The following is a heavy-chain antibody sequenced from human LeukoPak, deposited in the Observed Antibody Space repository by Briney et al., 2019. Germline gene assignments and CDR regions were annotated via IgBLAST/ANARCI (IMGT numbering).Heavy chain of an antibody. CDR2: INPGGAPT. Sequence: GASVKVSCKASGYTFTNYYIHWVRQAPGQGLEWMGIINPGGAPTSYAQKFQGRLIMTRDTSTSTVYMELSSLRSEDTAVYYCAREKSXTYFXXYWGQGTLVTVSS. CDR1: GYTFTNYY. V-gene: IGHV1-46*01. J-gene: IGHJ4*02. CDR3: AREKSXTYFXXY. D-gene: IGHD1-26*01.